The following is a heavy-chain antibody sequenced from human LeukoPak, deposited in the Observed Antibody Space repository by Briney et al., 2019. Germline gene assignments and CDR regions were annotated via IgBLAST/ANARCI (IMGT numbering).Heavy chain of an antibody. Sequence: PSETLSLTCTVSGGSISSYYWSWIRQPAGKGLEWIGRIYTSGSTNYNPSLKSRVTMSVDTSKNQFSLRLSSVTAADTAVYYCARVTGYMIEDYFDYWGQGTLVTVSS. CDR1: GGSISSYY. CDR3: ARVTGYMIEDYFDY. V-gene: IGHV4-4*07. CDR2: IYTSGST. D-gene: IGHD3-22*01. J-gene: IGHJ4*02.